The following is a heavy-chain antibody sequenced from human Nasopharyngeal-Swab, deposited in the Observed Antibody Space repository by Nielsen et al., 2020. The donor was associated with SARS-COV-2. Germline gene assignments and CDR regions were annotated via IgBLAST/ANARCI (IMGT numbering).Heavy chain of an antibody. J-gene: IGHJ4*02. CDR2: IYYSGST. CDR3: AREVVAAHLYYFDY. V-gene: IGHV4-31*03. CDR1: GGSISSGGYY. D-gene: IGHD2-15*01. Sequence: SETLSLTCTVSGGSISSGGYYWSWIRQHPGKGLEWIGYIYYSGSTYYNPSLKSRVTISVDKSKNQFSLKLSSVTAADTAVYYCAREVVAAHLYYFDYWGQGTLVTVSS.